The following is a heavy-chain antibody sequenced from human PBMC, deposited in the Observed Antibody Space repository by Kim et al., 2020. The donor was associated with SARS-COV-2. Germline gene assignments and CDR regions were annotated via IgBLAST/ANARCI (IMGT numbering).Heavy chain of an antibody. J-gene: IGHJ4*02. D-gene: IGHD3-9*01. V-gene: IGHV3-23*01. CDR2: VGGSGDFI. CDR1: EFTFSNYV. Sequence: GGSLRLSCAASEFTFSNYVMSWVRQAPGQGLEWVSGVGGSGDFIYYADSVKGRFTISRDNSKNTLFLQMNSLRAEDTAVYYCAKGSSAGRGVVLTGFYVPYYFDYWGQGTVVTVSS. CDR3: AKGSSAGRGVVLTGFYVPYYFDY.